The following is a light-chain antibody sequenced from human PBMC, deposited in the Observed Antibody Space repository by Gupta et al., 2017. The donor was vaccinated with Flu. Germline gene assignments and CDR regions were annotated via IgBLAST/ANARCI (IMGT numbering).Light chain of an antibody. CDR3: QQSYSSPRT. J-gene: IGKJ1*01. CDR2: AAS. CDR1: QSISNY. Sequence: DIQMTQSPSSLSAFVGDRVTITCRASQSISNYLNWYQQKPGKAPKVLIYAASSLQSGVPSRFSGSGSGTDFTLTISSLQPEDFATYYCQQSYSSPRTFGQGTKVEIK. V-gene: IGKV1-39*01.